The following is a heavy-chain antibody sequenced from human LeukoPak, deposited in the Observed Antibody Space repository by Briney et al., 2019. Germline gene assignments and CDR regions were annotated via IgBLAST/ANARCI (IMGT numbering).Heavy chain of an antibody. Sequence: SQTLSLTSTVSGGSISSGDYYWSWIRQPPGKGLEWIGYIYYSGSTNYNPSLKSRVTISVDTSKNQFSLKLSSVTAADTAVYYCARTYSGSYARIGAFDIWGQGTMVTVSS. CDR3: ARTYSGSYARIGAFDI. V-gene: IGHV4-30-4*08. CDR1: GGSISSGDYY. CDR2: IYYSGST. D-gene: IGHD1-26*01. J-gene: IGHJ3*02.